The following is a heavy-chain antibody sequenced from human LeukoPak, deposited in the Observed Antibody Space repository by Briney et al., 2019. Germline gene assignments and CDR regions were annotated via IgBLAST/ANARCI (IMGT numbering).Heavy chain of an antibody. V-gene: IGHV1-2*02. CDR2: INPNSGGT. CDR1: GYIFTGYY. J-gene: IGHJ4*02. D-gene: IGHD2-8*02. CDR3: ARVFYCSGGICYLNY. Sequence: GASVKVSCKASGYIFTGYYIQWVRQAPGQGLEWTGWINPNSGGTSYAQKFQGRVTMTRDTSITTAYMELSSLRFDDTAVYYCARVFYCSGGICYLNYWGQGTLVTVSS.